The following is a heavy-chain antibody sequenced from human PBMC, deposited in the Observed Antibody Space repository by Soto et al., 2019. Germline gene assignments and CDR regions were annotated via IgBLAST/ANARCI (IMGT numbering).Heavy chain of an antibody. CDR3: ARGYSYGFDYYGMDV. CDR1: GGSVSSGSYY. D-gene: IGHD5-18*01. Sequence: SETLSLTCTVSGGSVSSGSYYWSWIRQPPGKGLEWIGYIYYSGSTNYNPSLKSRVTISVDTSKNQFSLKLSSVTAADTAVYYCARGYSYGFDYYGMDVWGQGTTVTVSS. J-gene: IGHJ6*02. CDR2: IYYSGST. V-gene: IGHV4-61*01.